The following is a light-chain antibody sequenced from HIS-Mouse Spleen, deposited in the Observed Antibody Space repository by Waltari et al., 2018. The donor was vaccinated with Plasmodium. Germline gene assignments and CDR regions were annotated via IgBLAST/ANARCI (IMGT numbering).Light chain of an antibody. CDR1: SSDVAGHNS. CDR3: SSYAGSNNLV. V-gene: IGLV2-8*01. Sequence: QSALTQPPSASGSPGQSVTISCTGPSSDVAGHNSVSWYQQHPGKAPKLMIYEVSKRPSGVPDRFSGSKSGNTASLTVSGLQAEDEADYYCSSYAGSNNLVFGGGTKLTVL. CDR2: EVS. J-gene: IGLJ2*01.